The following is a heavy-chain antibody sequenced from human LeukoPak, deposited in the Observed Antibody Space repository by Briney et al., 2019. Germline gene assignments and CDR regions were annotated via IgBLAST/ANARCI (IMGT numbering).Heavy chain of an antibody. CDR1: GFTFSSYE. D-gene: IGHD6-13*01. CDR2: IGGSGITI. CDR3: ARDPGAATFDY. Sequence: PGGSLRLSCAASGFTFSSYEMNWVRQAPGKGLEWVSYIGGSGITIYYADSVKGRFTTSRDNAKNSLYLQMNSLRAEDTAVYYCARDPGAATFDYWGQGTLVTVSS. V-gene: IGHV3-48*03. J-gene: IGHJ4*02.